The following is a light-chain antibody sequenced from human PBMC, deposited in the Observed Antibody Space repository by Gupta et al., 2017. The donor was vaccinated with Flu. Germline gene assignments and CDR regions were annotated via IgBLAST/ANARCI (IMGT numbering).Light chain of an antibody. Sequence: DIVMTQSPDSRAVPLGERATINCKSSQSVLDSSKNKNYLAWYQQKPGQPPKLLIYWASTRESGVPDRFSGSGSGADFTLTISSLQAADAAVYYCQQYYATPLYTFGQGTRLEIK. CDR2: WAS. J-gene: IGKJ2*01. CDR1: QSVLDSSKNKNY. V-gene: IGKV4-1*01. CDR3: QQYYATPLYT.